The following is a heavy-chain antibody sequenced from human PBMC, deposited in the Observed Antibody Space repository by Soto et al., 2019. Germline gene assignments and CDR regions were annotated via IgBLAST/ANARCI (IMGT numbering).Heavy chain of an antibody. V-gene: IGHV4-39*01. CDR2: IYYSGST. J-gene: IGHJ4*01. Sequence: QLQLQESGPGLVKPSETLSLTCTVSGGSISSSSYYWGWIRQPPGKGLEWIGSIYYSGSTYYNPSLKIRVTISVDTSKNQFSLKLSSVTAADTAVYYCARRYVDTAMAGATDYGGHGTLVTGSS. D-gene: IGHD5-18*01. CDR1: GGSISSSSYY. CDR3: ARRYVDTAMAGATDY.